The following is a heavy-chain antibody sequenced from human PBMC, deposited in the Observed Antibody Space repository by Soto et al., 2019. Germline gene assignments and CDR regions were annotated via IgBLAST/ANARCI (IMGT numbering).Heavy chain of an antibody. V-gene: IGHV3-23*01. J-gene: IGHJ6*03. D-gene: IGHD6-13*01. CDR1: GFTFSSYA. CDR2: ISGSGGST. Sequence: GGSLRLSCAASGFTFSSYAMSWVRQAPGKGLEWVSAISGSGGSTYYADSVKGRFTISRENSKNTLYLQMNSLRAEDTAVYYCAKDAAAGNYYYYMDVWGKGTTVTVSS. CDR3: AKDAAAGNYYYYMDV.